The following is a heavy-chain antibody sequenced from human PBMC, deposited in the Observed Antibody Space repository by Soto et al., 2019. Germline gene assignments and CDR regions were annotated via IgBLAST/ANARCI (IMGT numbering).Heavy chain of an antibody. CDR1: GFTFSSYA. CDR2: ISGSGGST. J-gene: IGHJ6*02. D-gene: IGHD5-18*01. V-gene: IGHV3-23*01. Sequence: VGSLRLSCAASGFTFSSYAMSWVRQAPGKGLEWVSAISGSGGSTYYADSVKGRFTISRDNSKNTLYLQMNSLRAEDTAVYYCAKERIDTAMASDYYYGMDVWGQGTTVTVSS. CDR3: AKERIDTAMASDYYYGMDV.